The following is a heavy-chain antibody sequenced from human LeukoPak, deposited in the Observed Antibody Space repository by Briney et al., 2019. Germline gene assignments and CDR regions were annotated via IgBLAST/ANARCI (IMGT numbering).Heavy chain of an antibody. D-gene: IGHD4-17*01. CDR1: GFTFSSYN. V-gene: IGHV3-48*01. J-gene: IGHJ4*02. CDR2: ISSTSNTM. Sequence: PGGSLRLSCAASGFTFSSYNMNWVRQAPGKGPEWISYISSTSNTMYYADSVKGRFTISRDNAKNSLYLQMNSLRAEDTAVYYCARDVVSPVDYGDYEVIPDYWGQGTLVTVSS. CDR3: ARDVVSPVDYGDYEVIPDY.